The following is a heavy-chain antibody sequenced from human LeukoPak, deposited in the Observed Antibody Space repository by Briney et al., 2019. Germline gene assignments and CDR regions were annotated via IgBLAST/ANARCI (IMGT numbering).Heavy chain of an antibody. CDR3: AKVRYSNSWPTIDY. CDR2: TRNKANSYIT. Sequence: GGSLRLSCAASGFTFSDHYMDWARQAPGKGLEWVGRTRNKANSYITEYAASVEGRFTISRDNSKNSLYLQMNSLKTEDTAVYYCAKVRYSNSWPTIDYWGQGTLVTVSS. CDR1: GFTFSDHY. D-gene: IGHD6-13*01. J-gene: IGHJ4*02. V-gene: IGHV3-72*01.